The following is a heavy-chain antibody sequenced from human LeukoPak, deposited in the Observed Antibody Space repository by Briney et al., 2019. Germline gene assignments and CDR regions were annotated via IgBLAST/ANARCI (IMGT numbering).Heavy chain of an antibody. J-gene: IGHJ5*02. CDR3: AGVAEYQLLYGGWFDP. CDR2: ISAYNGNT. V-gene: IGHV1-18*01. D-gene: IGHD2-2*02. Sequence: ASVKVSCKASGYTFTSYGISWVRQAPGQGLEWMGWISAYNGNTNYAQKLQGRVTMTTDTSTSTAYMELRSLRSDDTAVYYCAGVAEYQLLYGGWFDPWGQGTLVTVSS. CDR1: GYTFTSYG.